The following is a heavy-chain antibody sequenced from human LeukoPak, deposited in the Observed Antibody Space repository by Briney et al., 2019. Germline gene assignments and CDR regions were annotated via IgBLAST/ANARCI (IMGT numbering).Heavy chain of an antibody. CDR2: ISSSSNSI. CDR3: ARDGVQGATPFYFDL. Sequence: PGGSLRLSCAASGFTFSSYDMNWVRQVPGKGLEWISYISSSSNSIYYADSVKGRFTISRDNAKNSLYLQMGSLRAEDTAVYYCARDGVQGATPFYFDLWGQGALVTVSS. D-gene: IGHD2-15*01. V-gene: IGHV3-48*03. CDR1: GFTFSSYD. J-gene: IGHJ4*01.